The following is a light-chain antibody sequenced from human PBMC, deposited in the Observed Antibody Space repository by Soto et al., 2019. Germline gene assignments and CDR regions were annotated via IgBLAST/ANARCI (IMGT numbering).Light chain of an antibody. CDR1: QSVRNSY. CDR2: GAS. J-gene: IGKJ1*01. CDR3: QQYGRSWT. V-gene: IGKV3-20*01. Sequence: EIVLTQSPGTLSLSPGERVTLSCRASQSVRNSYLAWYQQRPGQAPRLLIYGASSRATGISDRFSGSGSGTEFPLTISTLEPEDFAVYYCQQYGRSWTLRQGTNLEIK.